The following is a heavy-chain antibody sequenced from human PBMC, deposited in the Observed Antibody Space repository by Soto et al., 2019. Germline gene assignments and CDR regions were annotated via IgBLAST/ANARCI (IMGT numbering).Heavy chain of an antibody. CDR1: GFTFSSYA. CDR3: ARAFLRGSAATIDY. D-gene: IGHD3-10*01. CDR2: IGYDGSNK. J-gene: IGHJ4*02. Sequence: QVQLVESGGGVVQPGRSLRLSCAVSGFTFSSYAMQWVRQAPGKGLEWVAIIGYDGSNKYYADSVKGRFTISRDNSKSTLYLQMNSLIAEDTAVYYCARAFLRGSAATIDYWGQGSLVTVSS. V-gene: IGHV3-33*01.